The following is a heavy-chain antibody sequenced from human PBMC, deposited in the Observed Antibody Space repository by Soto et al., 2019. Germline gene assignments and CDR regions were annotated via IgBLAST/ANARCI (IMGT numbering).Heavy chain of an antibody. J-gene: IGHJ4*02. CDR3: VKVLARRVGVPRFYFDS. V-gene: IGHV3-74*01. CDR1: GFTFSNSW. D-gene: IGHD2-2*01. Sequence: PGAALGLCCAASGFTFSNSWMHWVRQVSGKGLEWVSRINADGTSTSYADSVKGRFTISRDNAKNTLYLHVNSLRAEDTAVYYCVKVLARRVGVPRFYFDSWGQGALVTVSS. CDR2: INADGTST.